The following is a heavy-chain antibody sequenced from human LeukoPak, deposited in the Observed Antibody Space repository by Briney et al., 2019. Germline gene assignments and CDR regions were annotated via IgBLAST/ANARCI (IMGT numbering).Heavy chain of an antibody. D-gene: IGHD2-2*01. CDR3: ARDHKGRYCSSTSCKYFDY. CDR2: IYTSGST. CDR1: GGSISSYY. V-gene: IGHV4-4*07. Sequence: ETLSLTCTVSGGSISSYYWSWIRQPAGKGLEWIGRIYTSGSTNYNPSLKSRVTMSVDTSKNQFSLKLSSVTAADTAVYYCARDHKGRYCSSTSCKYFDYWGQGTLVTVSS. J-gene: IGHJ4*02.